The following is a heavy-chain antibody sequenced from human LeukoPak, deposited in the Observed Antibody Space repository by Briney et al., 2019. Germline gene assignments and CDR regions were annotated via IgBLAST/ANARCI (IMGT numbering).Heavy chain of an antibody. CDR2: INPNSGVP. CDR3: AREVGYSSSYYGRFDP. Sequence: ASVKVSCKASGYTFTGYYMHWVRQAPGQGLEWLGRINPNSGVPNYAQTFQRGLTMTSDTAISTAYMQLSSLRSGDTAVYYCAREVGYSSSYYGRFDPWGQGTLVTVSS. CDR1: GYTFTGYY. D-gene: IGHD6-13*01. V-gene: IGHV1-2*06. J-gene: IGHJ5*02.